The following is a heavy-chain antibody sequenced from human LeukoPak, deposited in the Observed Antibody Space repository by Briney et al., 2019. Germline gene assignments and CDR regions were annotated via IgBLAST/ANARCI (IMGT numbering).Heavy chain of an antibody. CDR1: GFSVSSNF. CDR2: IYSGSDT. D-gene: IGHD6-13*01. CDR3: ARDGTAQQLVHYFDY. Sequence: GGSLRLSCAASGFSVSSNFMSWVRQAPGKGLEWVSLIYSGSDTYYADSVKGRFTISRDNSKNTVYLQMNSLRVEDTAVYYCARDGTAQQLVHYFDYWGQGTLVTVSS. V-gene: IGHV3-53*01. J-gene: IGHJ4*02.